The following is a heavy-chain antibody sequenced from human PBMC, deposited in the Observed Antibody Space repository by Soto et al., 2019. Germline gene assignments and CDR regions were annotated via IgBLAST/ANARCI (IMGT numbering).Heavy chain of an antibody. D-gene: IGHD3-3*01. J-gene: IGHJ6*03. Sequence: GGSLRLCCAASGFTFSSYAMSWVRQAPGKGLEWVSAISGSGGSTYYADSVKGRFTISRDNSKNTLYLQMNSLRAEDTAVYYCAKVPSTYYDFWSGYFTSYYMDVWGKGTTVTVSS. V-gene: IGHV3-23*01. CDR2: ISGSGGST. CDR3: AKVPSTYYDFWSGYFTSYYMDV. CDR1: GFTFSSYA.